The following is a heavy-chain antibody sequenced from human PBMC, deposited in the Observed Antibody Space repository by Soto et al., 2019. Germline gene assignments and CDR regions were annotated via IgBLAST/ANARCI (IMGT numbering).Heavy chain of an antibody. J-gene: IGHJ4*02. CDR2: ISYDGSNR. CDR1: GFTFSSYA. V-gene: IGHV3-30-3*02. D-gene: IGHD5-18*01. CDR3: AKIGHSYGGIVL. Sequence: QVQLVESGGGVVQPGRSLRLSCAASGFTFSSYAMYWVRQAPGKGLEWVAGISYDGSNRYYADSVKGRFTMSRDNSKNTLYLQMNSLRVEDTAVYYCAKIGHSYGGIVLWGQGTLVTVSS.